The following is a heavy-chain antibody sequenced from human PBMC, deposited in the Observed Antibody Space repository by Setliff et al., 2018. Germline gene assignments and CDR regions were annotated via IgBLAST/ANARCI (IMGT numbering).Heavy chain of an antibody. V-gene: IGHV4-39*07. J-gene: IGHJ3*01. Sequence: SETLSLTCTVSGGSISSSSYYWGWSRQPTGKGLEGIGSSYYSGSNYYNPYLKSRVTISVDTSKNQFSLKLSSVNAADTAVYYCAGDPLAEIEVAGHDSVDVWGEGTMVTVSS. D-gene: IGHD6-19*01. CDR1: GGSISSSSYY. CDR3: AGDPLAEIEVAGHDSVDV. CDR2: SYYSGSN.